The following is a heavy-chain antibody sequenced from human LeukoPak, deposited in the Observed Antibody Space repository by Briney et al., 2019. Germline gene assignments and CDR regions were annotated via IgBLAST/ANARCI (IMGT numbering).Heavy chain of an antibody. D-gene: IGHD6-6*01. V-gene: IGHV1-69*01. CDR3: ARDLEYSSSSGAFDI. CDR1: GGTFSSYA. Sequence: SVKVSCKASGGTFSSYAISWVRQAPGQGLEWMGGIIPIFGTANYAQKSQGRVTITADESTSTAYMELSSLRSEDTAVYYCARDLEYSSSSGAFDIWGQGTMVTVSS. CDR2: IIPIFGTA. J-gene: IGHJ3*02.